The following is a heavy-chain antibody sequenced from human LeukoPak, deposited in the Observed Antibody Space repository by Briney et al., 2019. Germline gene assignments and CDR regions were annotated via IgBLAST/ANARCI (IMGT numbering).Heavy chain of an antibody. CDR1: GFTFSSYS. Sequence: GGSLRLSCAASGFTFSSYSMNWVRQAPGKGLDWVSSISSSSSYIYYADSVKGRFTISRDNAKNSLYLQMNSLRAEDTAVYYCARGLWFGGRGAFDIWGQGTMVTVSS. J-gene: IGHJ3*02. CDR2: ISSSSSYI. CDR3: ARGLWFGGRGAFDI. V-gene: IGHV3-21*01. D-gene: IGHD3-10*01.